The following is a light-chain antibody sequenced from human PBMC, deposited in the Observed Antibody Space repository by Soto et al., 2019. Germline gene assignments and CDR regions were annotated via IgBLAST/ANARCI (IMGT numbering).Light chain of an antibody. CDR2: GAS. V-gene: IGKV3-20*01. J-gene: IGKJ5*01. CDR3: QQYGSSPIT. Sequence: EVVLTQSPDTLSLSPGERATLSCRASQSGSSSYLAWYQQKPGQAPRLLNYGASSRATGSPDRFSGSGSGTDFTLTISRLEPEDFAVYYCQQYGSSPITFGQGTRLE. CDR1: QSGSSSY.